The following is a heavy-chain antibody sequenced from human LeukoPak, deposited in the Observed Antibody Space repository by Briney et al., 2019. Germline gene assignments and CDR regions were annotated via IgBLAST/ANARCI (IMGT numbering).Heavy chain of an antibody. Sequence: GASVKVSCKASGYTFTSYGISWVRQAPGQGLEWMGWINPNSGGTNYAQKFQGRVTMTRDTSISTAYMELSRLRSDDTAVYYCARGSYLNAFDIWGQGTMVTVSS. V-gene: IGHV1-2*02. CDR1: GYTFTSYG. D-gene: IGHD2-2*02. CDR3: ARGSYLNAFDI. J-gene: IGHJ3*02. CDR2: INPNSGGT.